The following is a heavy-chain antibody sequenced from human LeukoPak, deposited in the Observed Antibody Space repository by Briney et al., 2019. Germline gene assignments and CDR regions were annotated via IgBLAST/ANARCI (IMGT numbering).Heavy chain of an antibody. D-gene: IGHD2-2*02. Sequence: GGSLRLSCAASGFTFSSYWVHWVRQAPGKGLVWVSRINTDGSSTTYADSVKGRFTISRDNAKNTLYLQMNSLRAEDTAVYYCAREPGAISGFDYWGQGTLVTVSS. CDR3: AREPGAISGFDY. J-gene: IGHJ4*02. V-gene: IGHV3-74*01. CDR2: INTDGSST. CDR1: GFTFSSYW.